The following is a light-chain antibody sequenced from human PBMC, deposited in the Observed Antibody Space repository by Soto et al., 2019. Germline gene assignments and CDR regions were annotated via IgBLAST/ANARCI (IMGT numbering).Light chain of an antibody. CDR3: QSYDISLSGV. Sequence: QSVLTQPPSVSGAPGQRVTISCTGSSSNIGAGYDVHWYQQLPGTAPKLLIYGNINRPSGVPDLFSGSKSGTSASLAITGLQAEDEADYYCQSYDISLSGVFGTGTKLTVL. CDR1: SSNIGAGYD. CDR2: GNI. V-gene: IGLV1-40*01. J-gene: IGLJ1*01.